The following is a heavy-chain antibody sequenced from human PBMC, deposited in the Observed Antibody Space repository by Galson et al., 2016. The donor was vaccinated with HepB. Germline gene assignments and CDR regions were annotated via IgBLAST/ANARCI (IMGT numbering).Heavy chain of an antibody. CDR2: MNPNRGKT. CDR1: GYTFTCYE. J-gene: IGHJ4*02. V-gene: IGHV1-8*01. Sequence: SVKVSCKASGYTFTCYETNWVRQATGQGLEWVGWMNPNRGKTAYAQKFQGRVTMTRNTSISTAYMELSSLRSEDTAVYYCARGIPHYYGSGSLIDYWGQGTLVTVSS. CDR3: ARGIPHYYGSGSLIDY. D-gene: IGHD3-10*01.